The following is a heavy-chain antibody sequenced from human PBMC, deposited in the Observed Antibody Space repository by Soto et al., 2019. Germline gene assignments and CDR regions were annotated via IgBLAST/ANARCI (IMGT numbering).Heavy chain of an antibody. CDR2: IYYSGST. J-gene: IGHJ5*02. Sequence: PSETLSLTCTVSGGSISSGGYYWSWIRQHPGKGLEWIGYIYYSGSTYYNPSLKSRVTISVDTSKNQFSLKLSSVTAADTAVYYCARVRFPPGAGDTNWFDPWGQGTLVTVS. CDR3: ARVRFPPGAGDTNWFDP. D-gene: IGHD7-27*01. V-gene: IGHV4-31*03. CDR1: GGSISSGGYY.